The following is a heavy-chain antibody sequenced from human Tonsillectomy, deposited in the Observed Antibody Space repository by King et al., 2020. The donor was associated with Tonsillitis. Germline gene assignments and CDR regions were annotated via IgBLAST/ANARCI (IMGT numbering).Heavy chain of an antibody. CDR2: ISGSGDRT. CDR3: AKDGGYYDSSGYYYD. Sequence: VQLVESGGGLVQPGGSLRLSCAASGFTFNNYAMSVVRKAPGKGLEWFLAISGSGDRTYYGDSVKGRFTSSRDNSNNTLYLQLNSLSAEDTAVYYCAKDGGYYDSSGYYYDWGQGTLVTVSS. V-gene: IGHV3-23*04. CDR1: GFTFNNYA. D-gene: IGHD3-22*01. J-gene: IGHJ4*02.